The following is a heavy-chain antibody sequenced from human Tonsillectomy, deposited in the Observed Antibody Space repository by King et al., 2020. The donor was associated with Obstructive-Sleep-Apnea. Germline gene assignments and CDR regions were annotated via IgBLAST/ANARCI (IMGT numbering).Heavy chain of an antibody. CDR2: IYYSGST. CDR3: ARGTGYCSSTSCYGYYFDY. CDR1: GGSISSGGYY. D-gene: IGHD2-2*01. V-gene: IGHV4-31*03. Sequence: QLQESGPGLVKPSQTLSLTCTVSGGSISSGGYYWSWIRQHPGKCLEWIGYIYYSGSTYYNPSLKSRVTISVDTAKNQFSLKLSSVTAADTAVYYCARGTGYCSSTSCYGYYFDYWGQGTLVTVSS. J-gene: IGHJ4*02.